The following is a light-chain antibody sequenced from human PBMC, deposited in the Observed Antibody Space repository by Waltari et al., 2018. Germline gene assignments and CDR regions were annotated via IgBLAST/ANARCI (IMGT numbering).Light chain of an antibody. CDR2: DVS. V-gene: IGLV2-14*03. Sequence: QSALTQPASVSGSPGQSITISCTGTSSDVGTYNYVSWYQQPPGKAPKLMIFDVSIRPSCVSNRFSGSKSGNTASLTISGLQAEDEADYYCSSYISSSTLELFGGGTSLTVL. CDR1: SSDVGTYNY. J-gene: IGLJ2*01. CDR3: SSYISSSTLEL.